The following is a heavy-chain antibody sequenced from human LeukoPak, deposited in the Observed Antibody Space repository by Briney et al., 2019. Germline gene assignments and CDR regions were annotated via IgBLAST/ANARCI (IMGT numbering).Heavy chain of an antibody. CDR3: ARGGIAVAGRGYFDY. D-gene: IGHD6-19*01. V-gene: IGHV3-30-3*01. CDR1: GFTFSSYA. J-gene: IGHJ4*02. CDR2: ISYDGSNK. Sequence: GGPLRLSCAASGFTFSSYAMHWVRQAPGKGLEWVAVISYDGSNKYYADSVKGRFTISRDNSKNTLYLQMNSLRAEDTAVYYCARGGIAVAGRGYFDYWGQGTLVTVSS.